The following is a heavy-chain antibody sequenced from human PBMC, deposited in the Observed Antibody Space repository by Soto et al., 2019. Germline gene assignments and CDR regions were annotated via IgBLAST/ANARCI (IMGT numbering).Heavy chain of an antibody. CDR3: TKALYCSSTSCYSGGDSFHV. J-gene: IGHJ3*01. CDR1: GFTFSSYA. CDR2: ISYDGSNK. V-gene: IGHV3-30-3*01. Sequence: VGSLRLSCAASGFTFSSYAMHWVRQAPGKGLEWVAVISYDGSNKYYADSVKGRFTISRDNSKNTLYLQMSRLRADDTAVYFCTKALYCSSTSCYSGGDSFHVWGQGTMVTVSS. D-gene: IGHD2-2*01.